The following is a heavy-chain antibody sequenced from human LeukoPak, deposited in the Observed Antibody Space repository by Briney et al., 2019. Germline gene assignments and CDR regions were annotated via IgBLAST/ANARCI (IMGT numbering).Heavy chain of an antibody. J-gene: IGHJ4*02. CDR3: AKDNRRHYTSGPNPDSLH. Sequence: GGSLRLSCAGSGFIFNNYAMYWVRQPPGKGLEWVSGISWNSGSIDYADSVKGRFTISRDNAKNSLYLQMNSLRVEDTAFYYCAKDNRRHYTSGPNPDSLHWGQGALVTVSS. D-gene: IGHD6-19*01. CDR2: ISWNSGSI. V-gene: IGHV3-9*01. CDR1: GFIFNNYA.